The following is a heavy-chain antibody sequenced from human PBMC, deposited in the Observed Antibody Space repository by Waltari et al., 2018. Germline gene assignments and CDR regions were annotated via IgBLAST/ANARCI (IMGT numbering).Heavy chain of an antibody. CDR1: GGTFSSYT. V-gene: IGHV1-69*02. CDR3: ARGITIFGVVSNWFDP. Sequence: QVQLVQSGAEVKKPGSSVKVSCKASGGTFSSYTISWVRQAPGQGLEWMGRINPILCIANDAQKFEGRVTITEDKSTSTAYMELSSLRSEDTAVYYCARGITIFGVVSNWFDPWGQGTLVTVSS. J-gene: IGHJ5*02. CDR2: INPILCIA. D-gene: IGHD3-3*01.